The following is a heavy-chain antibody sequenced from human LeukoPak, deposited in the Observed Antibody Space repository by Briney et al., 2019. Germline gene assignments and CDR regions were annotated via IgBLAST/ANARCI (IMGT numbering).Heavy chain of an antibody. V-gene: IGHV4-34*01. D-gene: IGHD3-3*01. Sequence: ASETLSLTCAVYGGSFSGYYWSWIRQPPGKGLEWIGEINHSGSTNYNPSLKSRVTISVDTSKNQFSLKLSSVTAADTAVYYCARSTYYDFWSGFPNWFDPRGQGTLVTVSS. J-gene: IGHJ5*02. CDR2: INHSGST. CDR1: GGSFSGYY. CDR3: ARSTYYDFWSGFPNWFDP.